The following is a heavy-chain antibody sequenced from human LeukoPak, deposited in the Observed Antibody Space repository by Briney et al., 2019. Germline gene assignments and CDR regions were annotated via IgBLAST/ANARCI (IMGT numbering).Heavy chain of an antibody. V-gene: IGHV3-9*01. D-gene: IGHD3-22*01. Sequence: HPGRSLRLSCAASGSTFDDYAMHWVRQAPGKGLEWVSGISWNSGSIGYADSVKGRFTISRDNAKNSLYLQMNSLRAEDTALYYCAKGKWLLYYFDYWGQGTLVTVSS. CDR1: GSTFDDYA. J-gene: IGHJ4*02. CDR3: AKGKWLLYYFDY. CDR2: ISWNSGSI.